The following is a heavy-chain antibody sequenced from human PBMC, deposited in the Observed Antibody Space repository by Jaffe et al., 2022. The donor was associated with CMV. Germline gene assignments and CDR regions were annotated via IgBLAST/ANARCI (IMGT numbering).Heavy chain of an antibody. CDR1: GGTFSSYA. D-gene: IGHD3-16*02. CDR3: ASPVIPGPGMRWFDP. V-gene: IGHV1-69*01. J-gene: IGHJ5*02. CDR2: IIPMVGSA. Sequence: QVQLVQSGAEVRKPGSSVKVSCKASGGTFSSYAISWVRQAPGQGLEWMGGIIPMVGSADYAQKFQGRVTITAEESTSTVYMEVNSLRFEDTAVYYCASPVIPGPGMRWFDPWGQGTLVIVSS.